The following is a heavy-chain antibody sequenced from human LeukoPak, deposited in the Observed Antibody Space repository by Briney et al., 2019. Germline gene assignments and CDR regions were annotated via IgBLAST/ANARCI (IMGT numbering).Heavy chain of an antibody. V-gene: IGHV4-34*01. CDR3: ARGRLYSSSWYPFDY. CDR2: INHSGST. CDR1: GGSFSGYY. Sequence: SETLSLTCAVYGGSFSGYYWRWIRQPPGKGLEWIGEINHSGSTNYNPSLKSRVTISVDTSKNQFSLKLSSVTAADTAVYYCARGRLYSSSWYPFDYWGQGTLVTVSS. J-gene: IGHJ4*02. D-gene: IGHD6-13*01.